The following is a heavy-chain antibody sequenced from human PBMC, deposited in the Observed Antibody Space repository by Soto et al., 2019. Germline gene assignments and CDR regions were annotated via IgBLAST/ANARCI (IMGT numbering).Heavy chain of an antibody. J-gene: IGHJ4*02. D-gene: IGHD3-22*01. Sequence: QVQLQESGPGLVKPSETLSLTCTVSGGSVSSGSYYWSWIRQPPGKGLEWIGYIYYSRSTNYNPSPKSRVTISVDTSKNQFSLKLSSVTAADTAVYYCARALLGITMIVVFDYWGQGTLVTVSS. CDR2: IYYSRST. CDR1: GGSVSSGSYY. CDR3: ARALLGITMIVVFDY. V-gene: IGHV4-61*01.